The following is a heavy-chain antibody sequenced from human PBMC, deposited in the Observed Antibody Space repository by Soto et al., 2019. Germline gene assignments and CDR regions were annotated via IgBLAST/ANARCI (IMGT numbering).Heavy chain of an antibody. Sequence: QVQPVQSGAEVKKPGSSVKVSCKASGGTFSSYAISWVRQAPGQGLEWMGGIIPIFGTANYAQKFQGRVTIAADKSTSTADMEVSSLSSEDTAVYYCSCRAGAFDIWGQGTMVTVSS. CDR2: IIPIFGTA. CDR3: SCRAGAFDI. D-gene: IGHD2-15*01. CDR1: GGTFSSYA. V-gene: IGHV1-69*06. J-gene: IGHJ3*02.